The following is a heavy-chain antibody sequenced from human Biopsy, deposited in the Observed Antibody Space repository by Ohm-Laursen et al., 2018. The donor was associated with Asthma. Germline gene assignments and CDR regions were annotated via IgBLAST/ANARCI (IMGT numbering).Heavy chain of an antibody. CDR3: VRDGTDDAFDI. J-gene: IGHJ3*02. D-gene: IGHD1-1*01. V-gene: IGHV3-74*01. CDR2: INSDGSST. Sequence: SLRLSCSASGFTFSSYGMHWVRQAPGKGLVWVSRINSDGSSTSYADSVKGRFTISRDNAKNTLYLQMNSLREEDTAVYYCVRDGTDDAFDIWGQGTVVSVSS. CDR1: GFTFSSYG.